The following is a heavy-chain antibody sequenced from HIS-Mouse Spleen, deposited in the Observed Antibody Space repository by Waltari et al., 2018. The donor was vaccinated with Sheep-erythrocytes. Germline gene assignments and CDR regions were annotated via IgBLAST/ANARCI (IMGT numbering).Heavy chain of an antibody. Sequence: EVQLVESGGGLVKPGGSLRLSCAASGFTFSSDSMTLVRQAPGKGLEEVSSISSSSSYIYYADSVKGRFTISRDNAKNSLYLQMNSLRAEDTAVYYCARVASGATFDYWGQGTLVTVSS. D-gene: IGHD1-26*01. CDR1: GFTFSSDS. CDR2: ISSSSSYI. V-gene: IGHV3-21*01. CDR3: ARVASGATFDY. J-gene: IGHJ4*02.